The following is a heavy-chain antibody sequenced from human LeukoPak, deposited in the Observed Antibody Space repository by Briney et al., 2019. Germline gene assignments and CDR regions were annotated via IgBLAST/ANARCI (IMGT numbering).Heavy chain of an antibody. D-gene: IGHD3-22*01. Sequence: SETLSLTCTVSGDSISSYYWNWIRKSPGKGLEWIGYIYYSGTTKYNPSLKSRVSVSVDTSKNQFSLKLSSVTAADTAVYYCARTLSSGYPDYFYYMDVWGKGTTVTISS. V-gene: IGHV4-59*01. CDR2: IYYSGTT. J-gene: IGHJ6*03. CDR3: ARTLSSGYPDYFYYMDV. CDR1: GDSISSYY.